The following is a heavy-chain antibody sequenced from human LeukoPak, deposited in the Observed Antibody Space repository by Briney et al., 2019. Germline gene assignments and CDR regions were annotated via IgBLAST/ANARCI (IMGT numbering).Heavy chain of an antibody. CDR3: AKVVMTSANWFDP. CDR1: GGTFSSYS. J-gene: IGHJ5*02. V-gene: IGHV1-69*08. CDR2: FTPILGTS. D-gene: IGHD2-2*01. Sequence: GASVKVSCKASGGTFSSYSISWVRQAPGQGLEWMGGFTPILGTSNYAQKFQGRVTITADKSTSTAYMELSSLRSEDTAIYYCAKVVMTSANWFDPWGQGTLVTVSS.